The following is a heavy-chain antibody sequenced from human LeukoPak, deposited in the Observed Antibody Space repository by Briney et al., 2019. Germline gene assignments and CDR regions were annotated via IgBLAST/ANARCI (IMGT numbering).Heavy chain of an antibody. V-gene: IGHV3-30-3*01. CDR2: ISYDGSNE. J-gene: IGHJ6*02. CDR1: GFTFSSYA. CDR3: ARDSHGMDV. Sequence: GGSLRLSCAASGFTFSSYAMRWVRQDPGKGLEWVAFISYDGSNEYYADSVKGRFTISRDNSKNTLHLQMNSLRAEDTAVYYCARDSHGMDVWGQGSTVTVSS.